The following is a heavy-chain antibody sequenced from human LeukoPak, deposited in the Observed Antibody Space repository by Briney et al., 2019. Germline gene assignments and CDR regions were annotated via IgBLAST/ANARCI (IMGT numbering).Heavy chain of an antibody. J-gene: IGHJ4*02. D-gene: IGHD3-22*01. CDR2: ISSTGGST. V-gene: IGHV3-64D*06. CDR1: GFTFSNYA. Sequence: GGSLRLSCSATGFTFSNYAMHWVRQAPGKGLEYVSVISSTGGSTYYADSVKGRFTVSRDNSKNTLYLQMSSLRAEDTAVYYCVKECLVIINYYFDYWGQGTLVTVSS. CDR3: VKECLVIINYYFDY.